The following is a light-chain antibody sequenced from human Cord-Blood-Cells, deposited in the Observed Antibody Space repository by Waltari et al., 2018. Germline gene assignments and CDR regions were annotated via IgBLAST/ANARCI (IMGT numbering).Light chain of an antibody. CDR2: SNN. CDR3: AAWDDSLNGWV. Sequence: QSVLTQPPSASGTPGQRVTISCSGSSSNIGRNTVNWYQQLPGTAPTLLIYSNNQRPSGVPDRFSGSKSGTSASLAISGLQSEDEADYYCAAWDDSLNGWVFGGGTKLTVL. CDR1: SSNIGRNT. V-gene: IGLV1-44*01. J-gene: IGLJ3*02.